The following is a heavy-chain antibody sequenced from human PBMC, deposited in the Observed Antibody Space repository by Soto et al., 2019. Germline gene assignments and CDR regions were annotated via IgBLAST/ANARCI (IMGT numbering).Heavy chain of an antibody. D-gene: IGHD3-22*01. Sequence: QVQLVQSGAEVKKPGSSVKVSCKASGGTFSSYTISWVRQAPGQGLEWMGRIIPILGIANYAQKFQGRVTITADKSTSTAYMELSSLRSEDTAVYYCAPTSGSRGYYWDGWGQGTLVTVSS. CDR3: APTSGSRGYYWDG. V-gene: IGHV1-69*02. CDR2: IIPILGIA. J-gene: IGHJ4*02. CDR1: GGTFSSYT.